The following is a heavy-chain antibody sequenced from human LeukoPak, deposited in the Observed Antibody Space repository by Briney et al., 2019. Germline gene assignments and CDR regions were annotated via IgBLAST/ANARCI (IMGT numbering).Heavy chain of an antibody. Sequence: GGSLRLSCAASGFTFSSYSMNWVRQAPGKGLEWVSSISSSSSYIYYADSVKGRFTISRDNAKNSLYLQMNSLRAEDTAVYYCATDRIVVVPAAIRYYYYYGMDVWGQGTTVTVSS. J-gene: IGHJ6*02. CDR2: ISSSSSYI. CDR3: ATDRIVVVPAAIRYYYYYGMDV. D-gene: IGHD2-2*02. V-gene: IGHV3-21*01. CDR1: GFTFSSYS.